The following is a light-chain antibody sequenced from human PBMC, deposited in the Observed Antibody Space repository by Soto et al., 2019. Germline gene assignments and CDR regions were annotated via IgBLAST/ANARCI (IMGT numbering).Light chain of an antibody. CDR3: QQYASSPLA. V-gene: IGKV3-20*01. CDR1: QSVSSSY. J-gene: IGKJ3*01. Sequence: EIGLTQSPGTLSLSPGEGATLSCRSSQSVSSSYLAWYQQKPGQAPSLLIYVASSRATGIPDRFSGSWSGTDFTLTSNRLEPEDFAVYYCQQYASSPLAFGPGTKVDIK. CDR2: VAS.